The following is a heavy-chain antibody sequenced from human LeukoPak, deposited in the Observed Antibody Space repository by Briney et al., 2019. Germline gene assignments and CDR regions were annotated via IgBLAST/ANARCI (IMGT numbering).Heavy chain of an antibody. CDR1: GFTVSSNY. CDR3: ARGSAYSDYYYYGMDV. J-gene: IGHJ6*02. D-gene: IGHD4-11*01. V-gene: IGHV3-66*01. CDR2: IYSGGST. Sequence: GGSLRLSCAASGFTVSSNYMSWVRQAPGKGLEWVSVIYSGGSTYYADSVKGRFTISRDNSKNTLYLQMNSLRPEDTADYYCARGSAYSDYYYYGMDVWGQGTTVTVS.